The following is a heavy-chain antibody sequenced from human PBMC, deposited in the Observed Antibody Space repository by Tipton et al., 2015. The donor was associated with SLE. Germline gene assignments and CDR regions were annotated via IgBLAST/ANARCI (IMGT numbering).Heavy chain of an antibody. CDR3: AKDAVITMIVVGQDAFDI. J-gene: IGHJ3*02. D-gene: IGHD3-22*01. Sequence: SLRLSCAASGFTFSSYAMSWVRQAPGKGLEWVSAISGSGGSTYYADSVKGRFTISRDNSKNTLYLQMNSLRAEDTAVYYCAKDAVITMIVVGQDAFDIWGQGTMVTVSS. V-gene: IGHV3-23*01. CDR1: GFTFSSYA. CDR2: ISGSGGST.